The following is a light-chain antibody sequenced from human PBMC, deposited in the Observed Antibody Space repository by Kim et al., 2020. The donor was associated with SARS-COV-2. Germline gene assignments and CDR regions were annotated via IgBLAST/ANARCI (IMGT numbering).Light chain of an antibody. CDR1: NIGSKS. J-gene: IGLJ2*01. V-gene: IGLV3-21*04. CDR2: YDS. CDR3: QVWDSSVV. Sequence: VSVAPGKTARITCGGNNIGSKSVHWYQQKPGQAPVLVIYYDSDRPSGIPERFSGSNSGNTATLTISRVEAGDEADYYCQVWDSSVVFGGGTQLTVL.